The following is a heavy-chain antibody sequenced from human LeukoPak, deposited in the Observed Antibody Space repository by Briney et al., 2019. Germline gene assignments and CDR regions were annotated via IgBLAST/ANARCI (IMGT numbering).Heavy chain of an antibody. D-gene: IGHD2-15*01. CDR3: ASPGSYCIGGSCFDY. Sequence: PGGSLSLSCAASGFTFSSYWVHWVRQAPGKGLVWFSRINSDGSSTNCADSVKGRFTISRDNAKNTLYLQMNSLRAEDTAVYYCASPGSYCIGGSCFDYWGQGTLVTVSS. CDR2: INSDGSST. J-gene: IGHJ4*02. CDR1: GFTFSSYW. V-gene: IGHV3-74*01.